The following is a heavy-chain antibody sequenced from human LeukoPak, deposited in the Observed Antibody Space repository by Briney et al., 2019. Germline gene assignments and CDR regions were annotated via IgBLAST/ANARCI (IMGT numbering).Heavy chain of an antibody. V-gene: IGHV4-34*01. D-gene: IGHD6-13*01. CDR1: GGSFSGYD. J-gene: IGHJ4*02. CDR3: ARVDPSSWYFFDY. Sequence: SETLSLTCAVYGGSFSGYDWSWIRQPPGKGLEWIGEINHSGSTNYNPSLKGRVTISVDTSKNQFSLKLSSVTAADTAVYYCARVDPSSWYFFDYWGQGTLVTVSS. CDR2: INHSGST.